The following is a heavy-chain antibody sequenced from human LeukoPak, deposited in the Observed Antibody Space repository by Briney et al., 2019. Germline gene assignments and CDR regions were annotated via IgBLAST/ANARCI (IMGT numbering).Heavy chain of an antibody. CDR1: GFTFSSYG. D-gene: IGHD5-12*01. CDR2: IRYDGSDK. J-gene: IGHJ4*02. CDR3: ARDGTYGGYDIDF. Sequence: GGSLRLSCAASGFTFSSYGMHWVRRAPGKGLEWVAFIRYDGSDKYYADSVKGRITISRDNSKNTLYLQVNSLRADDTAVYYCARDGTYGGYDIDFWGQGTLVTVSS. V-gene: IGHV3-30*02.